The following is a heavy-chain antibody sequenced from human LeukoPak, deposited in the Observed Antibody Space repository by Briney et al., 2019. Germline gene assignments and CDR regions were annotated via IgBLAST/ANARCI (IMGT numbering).Heavy chain of an antibody. V-gene: IGHV4-39*01. J-gene: IGHJ4*02. CDR3: ASEPWGRRYY. Sequence: PSETLSLTCTVSGGSISSSSIFWGWIRQPPGRGLEWIGTIYYSGTTYYNPSLTSRVTISVDTSKNQFSLRLSSVTAADTAVYYCASEPWGRRYYWGQGTLVTVSS. CDR1: GGSISSSSIF. CDR2: IYYSGTT. D-gene: IGHD7-27*01.